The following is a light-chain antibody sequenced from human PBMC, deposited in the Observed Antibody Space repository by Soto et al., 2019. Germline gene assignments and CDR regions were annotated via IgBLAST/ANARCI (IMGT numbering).Light chain of an antibody. J-gene: IGKJ1*01. CDR2: NVS. Sequence: DIVMTQSPRALPVTHFKPASISCRHCQRLLHSNGYNYLDWYLQRPGQSPRGLIYNVSDRDSGVPDRFSGSGSGTDFTLKISRAEAEDVGIYYCMQNTHWPRTFGQGTKVDIK. CDR3: MQNTHWPRT. CDR1: QRLLHSNGYNY. V-gene: IGKV2-30*02.